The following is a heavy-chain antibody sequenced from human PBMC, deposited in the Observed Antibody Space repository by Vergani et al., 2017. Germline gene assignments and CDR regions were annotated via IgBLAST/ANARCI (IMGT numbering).Heavy chain of an antibody. V-gene: IGHV4-39*07. Sequence: QVQLQESGPGLVKPSQTLSLTCTVSGGSISSGSYYWSWIRQPPGKGLEWIGEINHSGSTNYNPSLKSRVTISVDTSKNQFSLKLSSVTAADTAVYYCARGGYSYGYSPGYYFDYWGQGTLVTVSS. CDR1: GGSISSGSYY. J-gene: IGHJ4*02. CDR2: INHSGST. CDR3: ARGGYSYGYSPGYYFDY. D-gene: IGHD5-18*01.